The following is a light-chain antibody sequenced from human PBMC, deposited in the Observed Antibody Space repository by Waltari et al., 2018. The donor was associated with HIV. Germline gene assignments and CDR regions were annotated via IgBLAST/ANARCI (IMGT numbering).Light chain of an antibody. Sequence: QSALTQPASVSGSPGQSLTISCTGTSSAVGSYNLVSWYQQYPGKAPKLMIYEVNKRPSGISNRFSGSKSGNTASLTISGLQAEDEADYYCCSYAGSRRVFGTGTKVTVL. CDR3: CSYAGSRRV. CDR1: SSAVGSYNL. CDR2: EVN. V-gene: IGLV2-23*02. J-gene: IGLJ1*01.